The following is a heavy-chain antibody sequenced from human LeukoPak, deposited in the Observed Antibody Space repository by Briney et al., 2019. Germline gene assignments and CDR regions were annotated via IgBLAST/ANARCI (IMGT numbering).Heavy chain of an antibody. D-gene: IGHD3-22*01. J-gene: IGHJ3*02. CDR1: GGSISDFY. V-gene: IGHV4-39*07. CDR3: ARDRYYYDTSRYYSAFET. CDR2: SYYIGST. Sequence: SETLSLTCTVYGGSISDFYWNWIRQAPGKGLERIESSYYIGSTYYNPSLKSRVTISLDTSKIKFSLKVSSVTAADTAVYYCARDRYYYDTSRYYSAFETWGQGTMVTVSS.